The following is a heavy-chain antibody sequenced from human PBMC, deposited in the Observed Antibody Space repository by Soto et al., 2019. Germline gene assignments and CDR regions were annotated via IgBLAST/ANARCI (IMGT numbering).Heavy chain of an antibody. Sequence: QVQLVESGGGVVQPGRSLRLSCAASGFTFNSYGMHWVRQGPGNGLEWVAFISYDSTKTYYADSVKGRFTISRDDAYSSLYVQMNSLTGEDTAVYYFARTRRACSDFHYYSLDVWGQGTTVTVSS. D-gene: IGHD3-10*02. CDR1: GFTFNSYG. J-gene: IGHJ6*02. CDR3: ARTRRACSDFHYYSLDV. V-gene: IGHV3-30*03. CDR2: ISYDSTKT.